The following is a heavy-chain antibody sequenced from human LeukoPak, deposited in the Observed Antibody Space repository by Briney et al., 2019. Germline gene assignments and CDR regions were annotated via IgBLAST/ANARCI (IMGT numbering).Heavy chain of an antibody. J-gene: IGHJ4*02. CDR1: GSTFSSYW. V-gene: IGHV3-7*01. D-gene: IGHD1-7*01. CDR2: IKQDGSEK. CDR3: ARRGTLDY. Sequence: PGGSLRLSCAASGSTFSSYWMSWVRQAPGKGLEWVANIKQDGSEKYYVDSVKGRFTISRDNAKNSLYLQINSLRAEDTAVYYCARRGTLDYWGQGTLVTASS.